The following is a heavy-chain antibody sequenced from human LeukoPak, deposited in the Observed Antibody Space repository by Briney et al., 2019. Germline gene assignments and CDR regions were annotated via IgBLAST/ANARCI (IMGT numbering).Heavy chain of an antibody. Sequence: PSQTLSLTCAVSGYSISSGYYWGWIRQPPGKGLEWIGYIYYSGSTYYNPSLKTRVTISVDTSKNQFSLKLSSVTAADTAVYYCARATSYYYDSSGYGLDYWGQGTLVTVSS. CDR3: ARATSYYYDSSGYGLDY. J-gene: IGHJ4*02. CDR2: IYYSGST. CDR1: GYSISSGYY. V-gene: IGHV4-30-4*08. D-gene: IGHD3-22*01.